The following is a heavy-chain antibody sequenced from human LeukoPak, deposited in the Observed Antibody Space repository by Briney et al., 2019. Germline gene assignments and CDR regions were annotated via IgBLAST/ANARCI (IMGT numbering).Heavy chain of an antibody. J-gene: IGHJ3*02. CDR3: ATPFYGDYGAFDI. V-gene: IGHV3-23*01. CDR2: ISGSGGST. Sequence: QPGGSLRLSCAASGFTFSSYAMSWVRQAPGRGLEWVSAISGSGGSTYYADSVKGRFTISRDNSKNTLYLQMNSLRAEDTAVYYCATPFYGDYGAFDIWGQGTMVTVSS. CDR1: GFTFSSYA. D-gene: IGHD4-17*01.